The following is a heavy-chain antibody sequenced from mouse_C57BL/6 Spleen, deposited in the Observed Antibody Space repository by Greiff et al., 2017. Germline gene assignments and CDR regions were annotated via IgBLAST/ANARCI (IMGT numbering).Heavy chain of an antibody. V-gene: IGHV10-1*01. J-gene: IGHJ1*03. Sequence: EVKLVESGGGLVQPKGSLKLSCAASGFSFNTYAMNWVRQAPGKGLEWVARIRSKSNNYATYYADSVKDRFTISRDDSESMLYLQMNNLKTEDTAMYYCVRGDLRGYFDVWGTGTTVTVSS. CDR2: IRSKSNNYAT. CDR3: VRGDLRGYFDV. CDR1: GFSFNTYA.